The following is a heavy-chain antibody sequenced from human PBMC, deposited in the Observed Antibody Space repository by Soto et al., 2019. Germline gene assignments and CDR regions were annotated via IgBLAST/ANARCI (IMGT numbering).Heavy chain of an antibody. CDR1: GFTFSSYS. V-gene: IGHV3-48*02. CDR2: ISSSSSTI. D-gene: IGHD5-18*01. CDR3: ARGNSYGHYYGMDV. Sequence: GGSLRLSCAASGFTFSSYSMNWVRQAPGKGLEWVSYISSSSSTIYYADSVKGRFTISRDNAKNSLYLQMNSLRDEDTAVYYCARGNSYGHYYGMDVWGQGTTVTVSS. J-gene: IGHJ6*02.